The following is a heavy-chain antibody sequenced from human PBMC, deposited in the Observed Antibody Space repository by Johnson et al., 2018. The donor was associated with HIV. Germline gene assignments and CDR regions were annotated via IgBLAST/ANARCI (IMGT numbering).Heavy chain of an antibody. D-gene: IGHD1-1*01. J-gene: IGHJ3*02. V-gene: IGHV3-30-3*01. Sequence: QVQLVESGGGVVQPGRSLRLSCAASGFTFSSYAMHWVRQAPGKGLEWVAVISYDGSNKYYADSVKGRFTISRDNSNNTLYLQMNSLRAEDTAVYYCAKDRTSAQSAVDIWGQGTMVTVSS. CDR2: ISYDGSNK. CDR1: GFTFSSYA. CDR3: AKDRTSAQSAVDI.